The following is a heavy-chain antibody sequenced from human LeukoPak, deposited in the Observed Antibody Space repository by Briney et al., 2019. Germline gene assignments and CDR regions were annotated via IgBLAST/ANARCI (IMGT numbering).Heavy chain of an antibody. V-gene: IGHV3-74*01. J-gene: IGHJ5*02. D-gene: IGHD2-15*01. CDR3: AKGGSASHNWFDP. CDR2: INSDGSST. CDR1: GFTFSSYW. Sequence: GGSLRLSCAASGFTFSSYWMHWVRQAPGKGLVWVSRINSDGSSTSYADSVKGRFTISRDNSRNTLYLQMNSLRPEDTAVYYCAKGGSASHNWFDPWGQGTLVTVSS.